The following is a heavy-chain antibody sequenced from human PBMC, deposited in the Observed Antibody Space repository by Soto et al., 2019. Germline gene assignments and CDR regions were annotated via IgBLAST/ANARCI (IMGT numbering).Heavy chain of an antibody. CDR1: GFTFSSYG. CDR3: ARETQLGLYYYDSSGYYLY. V-gene: IGHV3-33*01. J-gene: IGHJ4*02. D-gene: IGHD3-22*01. Sequence: GGSLRLSCAASGFTFSSYGMHWVRQAPGKGLEWVAVIWYDGSNKYYADSVKGRFTISRDNSKNTLYLQMNSLRAEDTAVYYCARETQLGLYYYDSSGYYLYWGQGTLVTVSS. CDR2: IWYDGSNK.